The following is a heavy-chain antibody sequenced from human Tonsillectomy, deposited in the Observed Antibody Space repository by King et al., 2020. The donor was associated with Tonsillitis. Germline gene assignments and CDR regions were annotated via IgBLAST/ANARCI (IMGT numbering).Heavy chain of an antibody. CDR3: AGSRLTVSYYYYYYMDV. CDR1: GGSISSGSYY. Sequence: QLQESGPGLVKPSQTLSLTCTVSGGSISSGSYYWSWIRQPAGKGLEWIGRIYTSGSTNYNPSLKSRVTMSVETSKNQFSLKLNSVTAADTAVYYCAGSRLTVSYYYYYYMDVWGKGTTVTVSS. V-gene: IGHV4-61*02. CDR2: IYTSGST. J-gene: IGHJ6*03. D-gene: IGHD1-14*01.